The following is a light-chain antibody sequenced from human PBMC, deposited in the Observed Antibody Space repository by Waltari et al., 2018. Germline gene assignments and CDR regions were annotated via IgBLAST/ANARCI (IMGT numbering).Light chain of an antibody. CDR3: QQYDISPLT. V-gene: IGKV3-20*01. J-gene: IGKJ4*01. CDR1: QTVRTTY. Sequence: EIVLTQSPGTLSLSPGERAPLSCRASQTVRTTYLAWYQQKPGQAPTLLMYGASSRATGIPDRFSGSGSGTDFSLTISSLEPEDFAVYYCQQYDISPLTFGGGTKVEIK. CDR2: GAS.